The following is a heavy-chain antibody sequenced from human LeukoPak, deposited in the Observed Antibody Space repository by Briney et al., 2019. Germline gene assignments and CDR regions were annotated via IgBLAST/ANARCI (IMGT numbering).Heavy chain of an antibody. J-gene: IGHJ5*02. V-gene: IGHV4-34*01. D-gene: IGHD3-16*01. CDR1: GGSFSGYY. CDR3: ARGGNHYDYVWGSRTQYNWFDP. Sequence: PSETLSLTCAVYGGSFSGYYWSWIRQPPGKGLEWIGEINHSGSTNYNPSLKSRVTISVDTSKNQFSLKLSSVTAADTAVYYCARGGNHYDYVWGSRTQYNWFDPWGQGTLVTVSS. CDR2: INHSGST.